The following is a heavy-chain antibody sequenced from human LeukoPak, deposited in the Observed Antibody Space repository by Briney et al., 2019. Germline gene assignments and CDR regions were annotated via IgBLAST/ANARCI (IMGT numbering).Heavy chain of an antibody. D-gene: IGHD1-26*01. CDR2: VHLDGRT. CDR1: GGSVTSSNA. Sequence: SETVILMCAVSGGSVTSSNAWTWLRQPPGKGLEWIGEVHLDGRTNYNPSLKSRLTMSVDLSENHVSLKLPSVSAADAAVYYCAKVGERAQRMDYWGQ. J-gene: IGHJ4*02. CDR3: AKVGERAQRMDY. V-gene: IGHV4-4*02.